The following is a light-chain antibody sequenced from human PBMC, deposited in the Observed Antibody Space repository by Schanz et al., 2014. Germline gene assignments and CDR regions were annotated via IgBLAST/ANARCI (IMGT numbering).Light chain of an antibody. J-gene: IGLJ2*01. CDR3: FSYTRSSTQV. Sequence: QSALTQPASVSGSPGQSITISCTGTSSDVGDYNYVSWYQQHPGKAPKLMIYDVSNRPSGVSNRFSGSKSGNTASLTISGLQAEDEADYYCFSYTRSSTQVFGGGTKLTVL. V-gene: IGLV2-14*01. CDR1: SSDVGDYNY. CDR2: DVS.